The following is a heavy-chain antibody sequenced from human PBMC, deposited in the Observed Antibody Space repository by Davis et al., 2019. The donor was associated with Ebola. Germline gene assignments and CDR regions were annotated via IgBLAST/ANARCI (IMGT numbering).Heavy chain of an antibody. CDR2: IYPGDSDT. Sequence: KVSCKGSGYSFTSFWIGWVRQMPGKGLEWMGIIYPGDSDTRYSPSFQGQVTISADKSISTAYLQWSSLKASDTAMYYCARLIGYYYYYMDVWGKGTTVTVSS. V-gene: IGHV5-51*01. CDR3: ARLIGYYYYYMDV. D-gene: IGHD2/OR15-2a*01. J-gene: IGHJ6*03. CDR1: GYSFTSFW.